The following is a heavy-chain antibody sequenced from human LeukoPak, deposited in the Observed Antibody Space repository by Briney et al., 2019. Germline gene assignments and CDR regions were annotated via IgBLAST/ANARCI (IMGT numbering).Heavy chain of an antibody. CDR1: GGSFSGYY. D-gene: IGHD3-10*01. CDR2: INHSGST. V-gene: IGHV4-34*01. J-gene: IGHJ6*04. Sequence: PSETLSLTCAVYGGSFSGYYWSWIRQPPGKGLEWIGEINHSGSTNYNPSLKSRVTISVDTSKNQFSLKLSSVTAADTDVYYCARDLLWFGESPSGPMDVWGKGTTVTVSS. CDR3: ARDLLWFGESPSGPMDV.